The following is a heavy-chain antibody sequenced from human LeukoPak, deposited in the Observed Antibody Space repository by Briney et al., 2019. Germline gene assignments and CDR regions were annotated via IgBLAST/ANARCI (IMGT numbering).Heavy chain of an antibody. CDR3: AGYSSGWYSFDY. V-gene: IGHV4-59*01. CDR1: GFTFSSYA. Sequence: GSLRLSCAASGFTFSSYAMSWVSQAPGKGLEWIGYIYYSGSTNYSPSLKSRVTISVDTSKNQFSLKLSSVTAADTAVYYCAGYSSGWYSFDYWGQGTLVTVSS. CDR2: IYYSGST. J-gene: IGHJ4*02. D-gene: IGHD6-19*01.